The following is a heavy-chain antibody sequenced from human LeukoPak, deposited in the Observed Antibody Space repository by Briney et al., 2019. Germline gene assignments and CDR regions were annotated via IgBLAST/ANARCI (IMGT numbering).Heavy chain of an antibody. Sequence: GGSLRLSCGASGFTFSNYAMSWVRQGTGKGLEWVSGISGSGGSTDYADSVKGRFTISRDNSENTLNLQMNSLRAEDTAVYYCAKDSARAYSYAYSDYWGQGTLVTVSS. CDR1: GFTFSNYA. CDR2: ISGSGGST. D-gene: IGHD5-18*01. V-gene: IGHV3-23*01. J-gene: IGHJ4*02. CDR3: AKDSARAYSYAYSDY.